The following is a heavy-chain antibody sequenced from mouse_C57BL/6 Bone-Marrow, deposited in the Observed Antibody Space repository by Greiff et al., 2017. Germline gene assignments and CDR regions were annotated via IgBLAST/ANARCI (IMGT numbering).Heavy chain of an antibody. Sequence: VQLQQPGAELVKPGASVKMSCKASGYTFTSYWITWVKQRPGQGLEWIGDIYPGSGSTNYNEKFKSKATLTVDTSSSTAYMQLSSLTSEDSAVYYCARRLGSKAWFAYWGQGTLVTVSA. CDR3: ARRLGSKAWFAY. J-gene: IGHJ3*01. D-gene: IGHD1-1*01. V-gene: IGHV1-55*01. CDR1: GYTFTSYW. CDR2: IYPGSGST.